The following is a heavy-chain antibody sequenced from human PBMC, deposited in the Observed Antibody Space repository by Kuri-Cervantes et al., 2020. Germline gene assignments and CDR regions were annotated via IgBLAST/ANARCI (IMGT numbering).Heavy chain of an antibody. D-gene: IGHD5-24*01. Sequence: GGSLRLSCAASGFTFSSYSMNWVRQAPGKGLEWVSYISSSSSTIYYADSVKGRFTISRDNAKNSLHLQMNSLRDEDTAVYYCATNRRWLQFPYYYGMDVWGQGTTVTVSS. V-gene: IGHV3-48*02. CDR3: ATNRRWLQFPYYYGMDV. CDR1: GFTFSSYS. CDR2: ISSSSSTI. J-gene: IGHJ6*02.